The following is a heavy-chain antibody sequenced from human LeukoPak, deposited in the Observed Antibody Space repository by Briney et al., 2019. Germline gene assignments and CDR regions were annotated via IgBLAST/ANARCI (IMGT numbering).Heavy chain of an antibody. D-gene: IGHD3-10*01. CDR1: GGSISSYY. CDR3: ARVRSRYYYGSGSYLDY. V-gene: IGHV4-59*12. CDR2: IYYSGST. J-gene: IGHJ4*02. Sequence: SETLSLTCTVSGGSISSYYWGWIRQPPGKGLEWIGYIYYSGSTNYNPSLKSRVTISVDTSKNQFSLKLSSVTAADTAVYYCARVRSRYYYGSGSYLDYWGQGTLVTVSS.